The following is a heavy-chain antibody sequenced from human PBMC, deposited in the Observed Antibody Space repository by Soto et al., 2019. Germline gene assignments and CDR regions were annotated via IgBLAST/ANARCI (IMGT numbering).Heavy chain of an antibody. CDR2: ISSSSSYI. Sequence: GGSLRLSCAASGFTFSSYSMNWVRQAPGKGLEWVSSISSSSSYIYYADSVKGRFTISRDNAKNSLYLQMNSLRAEDTAVYYCARGWGIGQQPLFDYWGQGTLVTVSS. CDR1: GFTFSSYS. V-gene: IGHV3-21*01. CDR3: ARGWGIGQQPLFDY. D-gene: IGHD6-13*01. J-gene: IGHJ4*02.